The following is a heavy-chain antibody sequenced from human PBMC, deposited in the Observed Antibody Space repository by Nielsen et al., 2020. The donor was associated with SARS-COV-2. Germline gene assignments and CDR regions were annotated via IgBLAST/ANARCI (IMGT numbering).Heavy chain of an antibody. V-gene: IGHV3-13*01. D-gene: IGHD3-10*01. J-gene: IGHJ6*02. CDR1: GFTFRSYD. CDR2: IGSAGDT. Sequence: GGSLRLSCAASGFTFRSYDMHWVRQTAGKGLEWISAIGSAGDTYSPDSVKGRFTISRENAKNSLYLQMNSLRAEDTAVYYCARQDRFGELGGGMDVWGQGTTVTVSS. CDR3: ARQDRFGELGGGMDV.